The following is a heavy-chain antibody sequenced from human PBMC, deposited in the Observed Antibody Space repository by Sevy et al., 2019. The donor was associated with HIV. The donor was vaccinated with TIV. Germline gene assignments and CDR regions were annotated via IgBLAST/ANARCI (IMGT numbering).Heavy chain of an antibody. J-gene: IGHJ4*02. CDR1: GYSFTSYW. Sequence: GESLKISCKGSGYSFTSYWIGWVRQMPGKGLEWMGIIYPGDSETRYSPSFQGQVTISADKSISSAYLQWDSLKASDTAMYYCAGGITMIAGRVDYWGQGTLVTVSS. V-gene: IGHV5-51*01. CDR3: AGGITMIAGRVDY. CDR2: IYPGDSET. D-gene: IGHD3-22*01.